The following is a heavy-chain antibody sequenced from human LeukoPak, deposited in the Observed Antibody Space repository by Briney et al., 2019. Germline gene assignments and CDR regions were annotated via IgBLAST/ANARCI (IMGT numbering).Heavy chain of an antibody. Sequence: GGTLRLSCVASGFTFSSHGMNWVRQAPGKGLEWVSSISSSSSYIYYADSVKGRFTISRDNAKNSLYLQMNSLRAEDTAVYYCARDRIAVADLSYWGQGTLVTVSS. CDR1: GFTFSSHG. D-gene: IGHD6-19*01. J-gene: IGHJ4*02. V-gene: IGHV3-21*01. CDR2: ISSSSSYI. CDR3: ARDRIAVADLSY.